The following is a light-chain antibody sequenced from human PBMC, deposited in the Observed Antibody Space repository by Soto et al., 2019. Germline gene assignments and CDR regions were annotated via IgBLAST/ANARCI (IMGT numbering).Light chain of an antibody. J-gene: IGKJ1*01. V-gene: IGKV4-1*01. Sequence: DIVMTQSPDSLAVSLGERATINCKSSQSVLYSSNNKNYLAWYQQKPGQPPKLLIYWASTRESGVPDRFSGSASGTDFTLTISSLQAEDVAVYYCQQWSSIPKTFGQGTKVEIK. CDR3: QQWSSIPKT. CDR2: WAS. CDR1: QSVLYSSNNKNY.